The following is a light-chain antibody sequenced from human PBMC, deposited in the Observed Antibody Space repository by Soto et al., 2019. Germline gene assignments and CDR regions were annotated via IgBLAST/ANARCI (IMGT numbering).Light chain of an antibody. V-gene: IGKV3-15*01. CDR1: QSVSSK. CDR3: PPYNNWAPSP. CDR2: DKS. J-gene: IGKJ5*01. Sequence: GKTQTSRTLSLSPEQRATLSCRASQSVSSKLAWYQQKPGQAPRLLIYDKSSRAPGVPARFSGSGTGTVFTHTITCLQSEDFGLYYCPPYNNWAPSPSGHGTRLEI.